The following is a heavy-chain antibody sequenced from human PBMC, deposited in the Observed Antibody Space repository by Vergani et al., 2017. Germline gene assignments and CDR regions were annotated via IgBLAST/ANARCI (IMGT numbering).Heavy chain of an antibody. J-gene: IGHJ6*02. CDR1: GGSFSGYY. CDR2: INHSGST. V-gene: IGHV4-34*01. D-gene: IGHD4-17*01. CDR3: ARGDDGDYEDYYYYGMDV. Sequence: QVQLQQWGAGLLKPSETLSLTCAVYGGSFSGYYWSWIRQPPGKGLEWIGEINHSGSTNYNPSLKSRVTISVDTAKNQFSLRLSSVTAADTAVYYCARGDDGDYEDYYYYGMDVWGQGP.